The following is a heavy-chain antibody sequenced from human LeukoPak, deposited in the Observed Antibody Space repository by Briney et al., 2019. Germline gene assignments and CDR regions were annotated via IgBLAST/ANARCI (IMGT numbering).Heavy chain of an antibody. CDR3: ARTPDNHYYYMDV. J-gene: IGHJ6*03. D-gene: IGHD3-22*01. CDR1: GGSISSGGYY. V-gene: IGHV4-31*03. CDR2: IYYSGST. Sequence: SQTLSLTCTVSGGSISSGGYYWSWIRQHPGKGLEWIGYIYYSGSTYYNPSLKSRVTISVGTSKNHFSLKLSSVTAADTAVYYCARTPDNHYYYMDVWGKGTTVTVSS.